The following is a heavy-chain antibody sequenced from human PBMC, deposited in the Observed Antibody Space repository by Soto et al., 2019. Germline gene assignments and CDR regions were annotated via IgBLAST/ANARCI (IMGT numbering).Heavy chain of an antibody. V-gene: IGHV3-23*01. CDR2: ISGSDART. D-gene: IGHD1-1*01. CDR1: GFTFSSAA. Sequence: EVQILESGGGLVQPGGSLRLSCAASGFTFSSAAMNWVRQAPGKGLEWVSIISGSDARTYYADSVKGRFAIPRDNSKNTLYLDMNSLRAEDTAVYYCAKSLNINWKNWFDPWGQGTLVTVSS. J-gene: IGHJ5*02. CDR3: AKSLNINWKNWFDP.